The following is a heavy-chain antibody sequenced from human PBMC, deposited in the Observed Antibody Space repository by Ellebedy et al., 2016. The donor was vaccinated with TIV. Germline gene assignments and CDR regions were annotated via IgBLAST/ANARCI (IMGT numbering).Heavy chain of an antibody. CDR1: GYIFTAYH. V-gene: IGHV1-2*02. CDR3: ARDSLKGGSYYPHY. D-gene: IGHD1-26*01. CDR2: IYPNSGGT. Sequence: ASVKVSCKTAGYIFTAYHIHWVRQAPGQGLEWMGWIYPNSGGTTYAQRFQGRVTMTSETSTSTGYMELSSLRSDDTAVYYCARDSLKGGSYYPHYWGQGTLVTVSS. J-gene: IGHJ4*02.